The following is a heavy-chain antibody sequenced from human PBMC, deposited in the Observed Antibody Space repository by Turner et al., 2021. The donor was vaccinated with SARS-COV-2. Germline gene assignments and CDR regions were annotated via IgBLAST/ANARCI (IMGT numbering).Heavy chain of an antibody. J-gene: IGHJ4*02. D-gene: IGHD5-18*01. CDR3: AKEDTALVTRFDY. CDR1: GFTFSSYG. CDR2: IWYDGSNN. V-gene: IGHV3-33*06. Sequence: QVQLVESGGGVVQPGRSLRLSCAASGFTFSSYGMHWVRQAPGKGLEWGAVIWYDGSNNYYADSVKGRFTISRDNSKNTLYLQMNSRRAEDTAVYYCAKEDTALVTRFDYWGQGTLVTVSS.